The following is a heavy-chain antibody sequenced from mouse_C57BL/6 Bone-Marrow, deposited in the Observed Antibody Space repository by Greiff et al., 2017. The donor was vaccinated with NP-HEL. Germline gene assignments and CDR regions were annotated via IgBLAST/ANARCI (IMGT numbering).Heavy chain of an antibody. V-gene: IGHV14-4*01. D-gene: IGHD1-1*01. CDR3: TNYYGSRWYFDV. CDR1: GFNIKDDY. Sequence: VQLQQSGAELVRPGASVKLSCTASGFNIKDDYMHWVKQRPEQGLEWIGWIDPENGDTEYASKFQGKATITADTSSNTAYLQLRSLTSEDTAVYYCTNYYGSRWYFDVWGTGTTVTVSS. CDR2: IDPENGDT. J-gene: IGHJ1*03.